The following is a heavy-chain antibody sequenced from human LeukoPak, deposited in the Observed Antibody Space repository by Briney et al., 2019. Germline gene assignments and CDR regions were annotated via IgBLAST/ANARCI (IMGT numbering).Heavy chain of an antibody. D-gene: IGHD5-18*01. J-gene: IGHJ3*02. Sequence: SVKVSCKASGYTFTGYYMHWVRQAPGQGLEWMGWINPNSGGTNYAQKFQGWVTMTRDTSISTAYMELSRLRSDDTAVYYCARGHLSMIRGYSYGHDDAFDIWGQGTMVTVSS. CDR1: GYTFTGYY. V-gene: IGHV1-2*04. CDR2: INPNSGGT. CDR3: ARGHLSMIRGYSYGHDDAFDI.